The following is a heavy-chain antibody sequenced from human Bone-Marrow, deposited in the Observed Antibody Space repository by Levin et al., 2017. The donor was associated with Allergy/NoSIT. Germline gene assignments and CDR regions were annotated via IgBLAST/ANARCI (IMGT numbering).Heavy chain of an antibody. J-gene: IGHJ6*03. CDR2: INHSGTT. D-gene: IGHD6-13*01. CDR1: GGSFSGYY. V-gene: IGHV4-34*01. CDR3: ARGDQQLDTKYYYYYFYVDV. Sequence: SETLSLTCAVYGGSFSGYYWSWIRQPPGKGLEWIGEINHSGTTRYNPSLKSRVTISVDTSKNQFSLRLRSLSAADTAVYYCARGDQQLDTKYYYYYFYVDVWGKGTTVTVSS.